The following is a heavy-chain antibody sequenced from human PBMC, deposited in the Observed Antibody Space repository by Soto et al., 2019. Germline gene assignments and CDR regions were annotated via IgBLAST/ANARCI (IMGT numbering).Heavy chain of an antibody. CDR1: GGSISSYY. D-gene: IGHD2-2*01. V-gene: IGHV4-59*01. CDR3: ARIRWGYCSSTSCYGPLFDY. Sequence: SETLSLTCTVSGGSISSYYWSWILQPPGKGLEWIGYIYYSGSTNYNPSLKSRVTISVDTSKNQFSLKLSSVTAADTAVYYCARIRWGYCSSTSCYGPLFDYWGQGTLVTVSS. CDR2: IYYSGST. J-gene: IGHJ4*02.